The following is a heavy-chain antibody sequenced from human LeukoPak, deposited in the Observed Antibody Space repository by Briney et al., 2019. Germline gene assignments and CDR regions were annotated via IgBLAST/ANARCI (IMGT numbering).Heavy chain of an antibody. V-gene: IGHV4-39*01. Sequence: SQTLSLTCTVSGGSISSSSYYWGWIRQPPGKGLEWIGSIYYSGSTYYNPSLKSRVTISVDTSKNQFSLKLSSVTAAETAVYYCARHLSSGSSWYNDYWGQGTLVTVSS. J-gene: IGHJ4*02. CDR2: IYYSGST. D-gene: IGHD6-13*01. CDR3: ARHLSSGSSWYNDY. CDR1: GGSISSSSYY.